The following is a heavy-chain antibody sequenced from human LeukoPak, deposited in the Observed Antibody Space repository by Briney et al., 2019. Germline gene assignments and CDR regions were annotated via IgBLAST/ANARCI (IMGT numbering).Heavy chain of an antibody. CDR3: ARCPDTAMVGDI. CDR2: ISSSGSTI. J-gene: IGHJ3*02. CDR1: GFTFSDYY. Sequence: KSGGSLRLSCAASGFTFSDYYMSWIRQAPGKGLEWVSYISSSGSTIYYADSVKGRFTISRDNAKNSLYLQMNSLRAEDTVVYYCARCPDTAMVGDIWGQGTMVTVSS. V-gene: IGHV3-11*01. D-gene: IGHD5-18*01.